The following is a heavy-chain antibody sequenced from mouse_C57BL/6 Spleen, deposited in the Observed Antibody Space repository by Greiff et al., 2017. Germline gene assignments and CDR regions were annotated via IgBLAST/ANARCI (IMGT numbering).Heavy chain of an antibody. CDR3: ARPTVVARWYFDV. Sequence: VQLQQSGAELVKPGASVKISCKASGYAFSSYWMNWVKQRPGKGLEWIGQIYPGDGDTNYNGKFKGKATLTADKSSSTAYMQLSSLTSEDSAVYFCARPTVVARWYFDVWGTGTTVTVSS. J-gene: IGHJ1*03. V-gene: IGHV1-80*01. CDR1: GYAFSSYW. D-gene: IGHD1-1*01. CDR2: IYPGDGDT.